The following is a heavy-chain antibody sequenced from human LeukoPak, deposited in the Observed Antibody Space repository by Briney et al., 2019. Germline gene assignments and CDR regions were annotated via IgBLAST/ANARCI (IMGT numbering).Heavy chain of an antibody. D-gene: IGHD3-16*02. J-gene: IGHJ4*02. CDR2: IKQDGSEK. Sequence: GGSLRLSCAASGFTFSSYWMSWVRQAPGKGLEWVANIKQDGSEKYYVDSVKGRFTISRDNAKNSLYLQMNSLRAEDTAVYYCARNYYDYVWGSYRSGFDYWGQGTLVTVSS. V-gene: IGHV3-7*01. CDR3: ARNYYDYVWGSYRSGFDY. CDR1: GFTFSSYW.